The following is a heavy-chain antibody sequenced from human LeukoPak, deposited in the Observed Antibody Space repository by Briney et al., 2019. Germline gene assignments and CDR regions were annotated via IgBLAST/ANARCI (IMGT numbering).Heavy chain of an antibody. J-gene: IGHJ5*02. Sequence: PGESLKISCKGSGYSFTSYWIGWVRQMPGKGLEWMGIIYPGDSDTRYSPSFQGQVTISADKSISTAYLQWSSLKASDTAMYYCARLASTPFFWSSYWNWFDPWGQGTLVTVSS. CDR1: GYSFTSYW. V-gene: IGHV5-51*03. D-gene: IGHD3-3*01. CDR2: IYPGDSDT. CDR3: ARLASTPFFWSSYWNWFDP.